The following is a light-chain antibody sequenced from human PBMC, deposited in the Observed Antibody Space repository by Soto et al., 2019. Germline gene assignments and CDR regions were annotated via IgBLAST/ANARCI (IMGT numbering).Light chain of an antibody. CDR2: GAS. CDR3: LQHSGTSPKT. J-gene: IGKJ1*01. V-gene: IGKV3-15*01. Sequence: EIVMTQSPGTLSVSPGERATLSCRASQTIDTHLAWYQQKPGQAPRLLIFGASSRATGVPARFSGSGSGTDFTLNITRLEPEDSAVYYCLQHSGTSPKTFGQGTNVDIK. CDR1: QTIDTH.